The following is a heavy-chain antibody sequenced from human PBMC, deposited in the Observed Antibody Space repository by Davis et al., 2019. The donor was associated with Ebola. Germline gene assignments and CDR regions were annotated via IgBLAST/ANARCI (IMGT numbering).Heavy chain of an antibody. D-gene: IGHD6-13*01. CDR3: ARSHGSSSFRSWYYYYGMDV. J-gene: IGHJ6*02. Sequence: SETLSLTCAVYGGSFSGYYWSWIRQPPGKWMEWIGEIDHSGSINYNPSLKSRVTISVDTSKNQFSLKLSSVTAADTAVYYCARSHGSSSFRSWYYYYGMDVWGQGTTVTVSS. CDR1: GGSFSGYY. V-gene: IGHV4-34*01. CDR2: IDHSGSI.